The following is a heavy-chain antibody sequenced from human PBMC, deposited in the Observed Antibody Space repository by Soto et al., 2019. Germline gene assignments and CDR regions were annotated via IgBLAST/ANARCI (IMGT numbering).Heavy chain of an antibody. CDR2: VNPSGGHT. D-gene: IGHD2-21*02. CDR1: GDTFTDYY. V-gene: IGHV1-46*01. CDR3: ARGGHVVVVTAALVY. J-gene: IGHJ4*02. Sequence: QVQLMQSGAEVKKPGASVKVSCKASGDTFTDYYIHWVRQAPGQGLEWMGTVNPSGGHTTYAQHFLGSVTMHRDTSTSTLYMALISLTSDDTAIYYCARGGHVVVVTAALVYWGQGTLVTVSS.